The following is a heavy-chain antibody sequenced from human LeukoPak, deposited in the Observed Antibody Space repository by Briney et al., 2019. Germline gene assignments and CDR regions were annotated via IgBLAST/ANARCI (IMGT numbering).Heavy chain of an antibody. J-gene: IGHJ4*02. CDR2: INAGNGNT. Sequence: ASVKVSCKASGYTFTSYAMHWVRQAPGQRLEWMGWINAGNGNTKYSQKFQGRVTITRDTSASTAYMELSSLRSEDTAVYYCARDEVGCDSTFDYWGQGTLVTVSS. D-gene: IGHD2-21*02. CDR3: ARDEVGCDSTFDY. V-gene: IGHV1-3*01. CDR1: GYTFTSYA.